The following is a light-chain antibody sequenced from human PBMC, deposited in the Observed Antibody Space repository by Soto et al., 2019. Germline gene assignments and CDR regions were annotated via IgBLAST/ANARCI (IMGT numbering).Light chain of an antibody. Sequence: DIQLTQSPSSLSASVGGRVTISCRASQTITTFLNWYQQKPGKAPKLLIYLASRLQSGVPSRFSGSGSGTDFTLTISSMQLEDFATYHCQQVDSTTYTFGPGTTMHIK. CDR3: QQVDSTTYT. J-gene: IGKJ3*01. CDR1: QTITTF. V-gene: IGKV1-39*01. CDR2: LAS.